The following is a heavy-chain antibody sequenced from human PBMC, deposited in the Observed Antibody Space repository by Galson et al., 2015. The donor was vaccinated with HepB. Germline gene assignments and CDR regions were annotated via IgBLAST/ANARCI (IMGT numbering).Heavy chain of an antibody. J-gene: IGHJ6*02. CDR1: GFTFDDYA. Sequence: SLRLSCAASGFTFDDYAMHWVRQAPGKGLEWVSGISWNSGSIGYADSVKGRFTISRDNAKNSLYLQMNSLRAEDTALYYCAKGSNYGDLIYYYYGMDVWGQGTTVTVSS. D-gene: IGHD4-17*01. CDR2: ISWNSGSI. V-gene: IGHV3-9*01. CDR3: AKGSNYGDLIYYYYGMDV.